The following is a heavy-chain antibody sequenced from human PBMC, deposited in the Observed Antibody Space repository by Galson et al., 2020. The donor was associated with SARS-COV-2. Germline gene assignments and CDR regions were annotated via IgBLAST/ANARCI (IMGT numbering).Heavy chain of an antibody. D-gene: IGHD3-10*01. CDR1: GASISSGTYY. J-gene: IGHJ3*02. CDR2: IFYSGSI. V-gene: IGHV4-31*03. CDR3: ARNGGYGAGSYYNVGAFDI. Sequence: ASETLSLTCTVSGASISSGTYYWTWIRQHPGKGLEWIGYIFYSGSIYYNPSLKSRVTISLDASKNHFSLNLSSVTAADTAVYYCARNGGYGAGSYYNVGAFDIWGQGTMVTVSS.